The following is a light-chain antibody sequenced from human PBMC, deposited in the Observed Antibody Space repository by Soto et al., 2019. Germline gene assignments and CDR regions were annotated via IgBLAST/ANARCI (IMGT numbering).Light chain of an antibody. CDR1: SSNIGANYD. Sequence: QSVLTQPPLVSGAPGQRVTISCTGSSSNIGANYDVHWYQQRPGTAPKLLIFGNSNRPSVVPDRFSGSKSGTSASLAITGLQADDEGDYYCQSYDNPQSARYVFGTGTKLTVL. CDR2: GNS. CDR3: QSYDNPQSARYV. J-gene: IGLJ1*01. V-gene: IGLV1-40*01.